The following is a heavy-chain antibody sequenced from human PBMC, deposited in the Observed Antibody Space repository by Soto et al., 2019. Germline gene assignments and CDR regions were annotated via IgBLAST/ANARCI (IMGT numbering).Heavy chain of an antibody. CDR3: ARDPRVSSGWYVEYYYYGMDV. J-gene: IGHJ6*02. V-gene: IGHV4-4*07. Sequence: SETLSLTCTVSGGSISSYYWSWIRQPAGKGLEWIGRIYTSGSTNYNPSLKSRVTMSVDTSKNQFSLKLSSVTAADTAVYYCARDPRVSSGWYVEYYYYGMDVWGQGTTVTVSS. CDR1: GGSISSYY. D-gene: IGHD6-19*01. CDR2: IYTSGST.